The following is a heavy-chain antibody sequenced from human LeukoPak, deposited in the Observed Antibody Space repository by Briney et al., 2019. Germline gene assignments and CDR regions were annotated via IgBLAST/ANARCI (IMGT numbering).Heavy chain of an antibody. CDR3: AKDYYYDSSGYGYYMDV. CDR1: GFTFSGYG. D-gene: IGHD3-22*01. V-gene: IGHV3-30*18. CDR2: ISYDGSNK. J-gene: IGHJ6*03. Sequence: GGSLRLSCAASGFTFSGYGMHWVRQAPGKGLEWVAVISYDGSNKYYADSVKGRFTISRDNSKNTLYLQMNSLRAEDTAVYYCAKDYYYDSSGYGYYMDVWGKGTTVTVSS.